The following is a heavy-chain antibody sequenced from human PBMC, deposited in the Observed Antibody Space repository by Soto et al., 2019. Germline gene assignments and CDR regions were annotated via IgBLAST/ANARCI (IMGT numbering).Heavy chain of an antibody. J-gene: IGHJ5*02. V-gene: IGHV3-53*04. Sequence: EVQLVESGGGLVQPGGSLRLSCAASGFTVSSNYMSWVRQAPGKVLEWVSVIYSGGSTYYADSLKGRFTISRHNSKNTLYLQMNRLRAEDTAVYYCARGRDCGGDCPNWFDPWGQGTLVTVSS. D-gene: IGHD2-21*02. CDR3: ARGRDCGGDCPNWFDP. CDR1: GFTVSSNY. CDR2: IYSGGST.